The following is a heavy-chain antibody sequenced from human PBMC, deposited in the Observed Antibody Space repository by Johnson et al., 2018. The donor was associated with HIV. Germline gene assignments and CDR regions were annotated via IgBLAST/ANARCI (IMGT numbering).Heavy chain of an antibody. D-gene: IGHD1-26*01. J-gene: IGHJ3*02. CDR1: RFTFSSYW. CDR2: IRQAGSER. Sequence: VQLVESGGGLIQPGGSLRLSCAASRFTFSSYWMSWVRQAPGKGLEWVANIRQAGSERYYVDSVKGRFTISRDNAKNSLYLQMNSLRAEDTAIYYCARDLRLGAIDAFDIWGQGTMVTVSS. CDR3: ARDLRLGAIDAFDI. V-gene: IGHV3-7*05.